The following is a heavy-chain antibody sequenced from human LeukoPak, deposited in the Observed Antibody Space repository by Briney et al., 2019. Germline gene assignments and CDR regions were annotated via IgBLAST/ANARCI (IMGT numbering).Heavy chain of an antibody. Sequence: ASVKVSCNASGGTFRSYAISWVRQAPGQGLEWMGGIIPIFGTANYAQKFQGRVTITADESTSTAYMELSSLRSEDTAVYYCARYSSSPLYYFDYWGQGTLVTVSS. J-gene: IGHJ4*02. CDR1: GGTFRSYA. D-gene: IGHD6-6*01. V-gene: IGHV1-69*01. CDR3: ARYSSSPLYYFDY. CDR2: IIPIFGTA.